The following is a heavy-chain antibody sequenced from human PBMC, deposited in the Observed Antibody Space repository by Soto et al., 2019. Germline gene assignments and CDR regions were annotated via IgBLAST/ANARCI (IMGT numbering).Heavy chain of an antibody. Sequence: PGESLKISCKGSGYSFTSYWISWVRQMPGKGLEWMGRIDPSDSYTNYSPSLQGHVTISADKSISTAYLQWSSLKASDTAMYYCARGRVTIFGVVTPNWFDPWGQGTLVTVSS. CDR2: IDPSDSYT. D-gene: IGHD3-3*01. CDR3: ARGRVTIFGVVTPNWFDP. V-gene: IGHV5-10-1*01. J-gene: IGHJ5*02. CDR1: GYSFTSYW.